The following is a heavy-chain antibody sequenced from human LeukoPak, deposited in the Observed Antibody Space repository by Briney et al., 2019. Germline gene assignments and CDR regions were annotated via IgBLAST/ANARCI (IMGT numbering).Heavy chain of an antibody. D-gene: IGHD2-2*01. CDR1: GGSISSSGYY. J-gene: IGHJ5*02. Sequence: SETLFLTCTVSGGSISSSGYYWGWLRQPPGMGLEWIGSFSHNVGTYYNPSLKSRVTISVDRSKNQCSLKLSSVTAADTAVYYCARHGSTSLLSAWFDPWGQGTLVTVSS. V-gene: IGHV4-39*07. CDR2: FSHNVGT. CDR3: ARHGSTSLLSAWFDP.